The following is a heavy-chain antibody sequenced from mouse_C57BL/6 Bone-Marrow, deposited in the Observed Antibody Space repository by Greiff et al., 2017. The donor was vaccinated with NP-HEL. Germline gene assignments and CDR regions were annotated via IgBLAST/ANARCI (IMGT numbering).Heavy chain of an antibody. CDR2: ISGGGGNT. V-gene: IGHV5-9*01. CDR1: GFTFSSYT. Sequence: EVQRVESGGGLVKPGGSLKLSCAASGFTFSSYTMSWVRQTPEKRLEWVATISGGGGNTYYPDSVKGRFTISRDNAKNTLYLQMSSLRSEDTALYYCARRTYGYGSSYAFDYWGQGTTLTVSS. CDR3: ARRTYGYGSSYAFDY. J-gene: IGHJ2*01. D-gene: IGHD1-1*01.